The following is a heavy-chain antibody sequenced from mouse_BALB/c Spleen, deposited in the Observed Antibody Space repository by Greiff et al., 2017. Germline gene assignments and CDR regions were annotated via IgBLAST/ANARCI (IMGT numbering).Heavy chain of an antibody. V-gene: IGHV5-6*02. CDR2: ISSGGSYT. CDR3: ARQGRRSAMDY. Sequence: EVKLVESGGDLVKPGGSLKLSCAASGFTFSSYGMSWVRQTPDKRLEWVATISSGGSYTYYPDSVKGRFTISRDNAKNTLYLQMSSLKSEDTAMYYCARQGRRSAMDYWGQGTSVTVSS. CDR1: GFTFSSYG. D-gene: IGHD2-14*01. J-gene: IGHJ4*01.